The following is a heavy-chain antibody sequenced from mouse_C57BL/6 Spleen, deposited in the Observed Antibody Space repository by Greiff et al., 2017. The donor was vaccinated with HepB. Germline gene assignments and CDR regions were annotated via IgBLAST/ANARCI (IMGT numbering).Heavy chain of an antibody. J-gene: IGHJ2*01. CDR3: ARGDYGSSYVFDY. V-gene: IGHV14-3*01. Sequence: EVQLQESVAELVRPGASVKLSCTASGFNIKNTYMHWVKQRPEQGLEWIGRIDPANGNTKYAPKFQGKATITADTSSNTAYLQLSSLTSEETAIYYCARGDYGSSYVFDYWGQGTTLTVSS. CDR2: IDPANGNT. D-gene: IGHD1-1*01. CDR1: GFNIKNTY.